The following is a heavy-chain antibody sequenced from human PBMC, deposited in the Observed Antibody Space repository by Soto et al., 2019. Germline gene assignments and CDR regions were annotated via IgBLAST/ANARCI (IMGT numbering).Heavy chain of an antibody. CDR2: IIPILGIA. D-gene: IGHD2-15*01. V-gene: IGHV1-69*08. CDR1: GGTFSSYT. CDR3: AREQVILGTYGMDV. J-gene: IGHJ6*02. Sequence: QVQLVQSGAEVKKPGSSVKVSCKASGGTFSSYTISWVRQAPGQGLEWMGRIIPILGIADYAQNFQGRVTLXAXKXXSTAYMELSSLRSEDTAVYYCAREQVILGTYGMDVWGQGTTVTVSS.